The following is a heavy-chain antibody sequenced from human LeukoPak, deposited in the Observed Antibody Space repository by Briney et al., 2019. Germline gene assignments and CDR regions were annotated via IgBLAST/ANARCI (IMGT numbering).Heavy chain of an antibody. CDR1: GYTFTGYY. V-gene: IGHV1-2*02. J-gene: IGHJ4*02. Sequence: ASVKVSCKASGYTFTGYYMHWVRQAPGQGLEWMGWINPNSGGTNYAQKFQGRVTMTRDTSISTAYMELRSLRSDDTAVYYCAKDSAYYYDSSGIDYWGQGTLVTVSS. D-gene: IGHD3-22*01. CDR3: AKDSAYYYDSSGIDY. CDR2: INPNSGGT.